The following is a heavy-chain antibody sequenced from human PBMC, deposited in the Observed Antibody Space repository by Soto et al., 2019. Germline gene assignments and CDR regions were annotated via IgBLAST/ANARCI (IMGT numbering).Heavy chain of an antibody. CDR1: GFTFSSYA. CDR2: ISGGGGST. Sequence: GGSLRLSCAASGFTFSSYAMSWVRQAPGKGLEWVSAISGGGGSTYYADSVKGRFTISRDNSKNTLYLQMNSLRAEDTAVYYCAKDRKSITIFGVVSLVGMDVWGQGTTVTVSS. D-gene: IGHD3-3*01. J-gene: IGHJ6*02. CDR3: AKDRKSITIFGVVSLVGMDV. V-gene: IGHV3-23*01.